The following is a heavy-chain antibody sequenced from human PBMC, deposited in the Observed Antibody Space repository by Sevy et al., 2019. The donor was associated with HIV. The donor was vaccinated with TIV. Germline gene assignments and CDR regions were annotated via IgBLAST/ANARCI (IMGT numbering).Heavy chain of an antibody. Sequence: GGSLRLSCAASGFTVSSNYMSLVRQAPGKGLEWVSVIYSGGSTYYADSVKGRFTISRDNSKNTLYLQMNSLRAEDTAVYYCARDLRRTWYFDLWGRGTLVTVSS. CDR3: ARDLRRTWYFDL. J-gene: IGHJ2*01. V-gene: IGHV3-53*01. CDR1: GFTVSSNY. CDR2: IYSGGST.